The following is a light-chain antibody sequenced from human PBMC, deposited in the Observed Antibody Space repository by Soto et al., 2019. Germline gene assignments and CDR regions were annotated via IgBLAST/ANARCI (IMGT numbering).Light chain of an antibody. J-gene: IGKJ1*01. CDR2: GAS. V-gene: IGKV3-15*01. Sequence: EIVFTQSPANLSWSAGDRCTLSCGASQSVSTNLAWFQQKPGQTPRLLCNGASTRATGIPARLTGSGSWTECMLTISSLQSEDFAVYYCQQYDIWPPTVGQGTKVDNK. CDR1: QSVSTN. CDR3: QQYDIWPPT.